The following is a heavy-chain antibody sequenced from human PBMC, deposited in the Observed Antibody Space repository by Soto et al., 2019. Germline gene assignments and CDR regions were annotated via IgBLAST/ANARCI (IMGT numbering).Heavy chain of an antibody. D-gene: IGHD3-3*01. CDR3: ARDHWNGYSLDY. J-gene: IGHJ4*02. CDR2: ISSSGSII. CDR1: GFTFSDYY. Sequence: QVQLVESGGGLVKPGGSLRLSCAASGFTFSDYYMSWIRQAPGKGLEWVSHISSSGSIIYYADSVRGRFTISRDNAKKSLYLQMDSLRAEDTAVYYGARDHWNGYSLDYWGQGTLVTVSS. V-gene: IGHV3-11*01.